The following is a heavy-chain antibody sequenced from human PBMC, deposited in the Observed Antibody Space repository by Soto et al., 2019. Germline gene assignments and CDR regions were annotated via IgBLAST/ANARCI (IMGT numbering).Heavy chain of an antibody. Sequence: PGGSLRLSCAASGITFSKYAMHWVRQAPGKGLEWVSFISYDGSTKYYADSVKGRFTSSRDNSKGTLYLQMNSLIFEDTAIYYCARGTVEVTLTHRLFDYWGQGTMVIVSS. V-gene: IGHV3-30*04. D-gene: IGHD2-21*02. CDR1: GITFSKYA. CDR2: ISYDGSTK. CDR3: ARGTVEVTLTHRLFDY. J-gene: IGHJ4*02.